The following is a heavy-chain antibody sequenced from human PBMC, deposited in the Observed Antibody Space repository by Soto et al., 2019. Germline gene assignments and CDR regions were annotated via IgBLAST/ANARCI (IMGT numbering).Heavy chain of an antibody. CDR2: MNPNSGNT. J-gene: IGHJ5*02. D-gene: IGHD3-3*01. CDR3: ARGDYDFWSGYPHNWFDP. CDR1: GYAITIYD. Sequence: ASVKVSWKASGYAITIYDINWVRQATRQGLERMGWMNPNSGNTGYAQKFQGRVTMTRNTSISTAYMELSSLRSEDTAVYYCARGDYDFWSGYPHNWFDPWGQGTLVTVSS. V-gene: IGHV1-8*01.